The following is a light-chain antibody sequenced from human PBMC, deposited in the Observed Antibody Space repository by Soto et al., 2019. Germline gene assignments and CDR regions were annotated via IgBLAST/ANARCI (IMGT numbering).Light chain of an antibody. Sequence: DIQMTQSPSTLSASVGVRVTITCRASQRISSWLAWYQQKPGKAPKLLIYDASNLESGVPLRFSGSESGTEFTLTISSLQPDDFATYYCQQYHDYWTFGQGTKGEMK. CDR3: QQYHDYWT. CDR2: DAS. J-gene: IGKJ1*01. CDR1: QRISSW. V-gene: IGKV1-5*01.